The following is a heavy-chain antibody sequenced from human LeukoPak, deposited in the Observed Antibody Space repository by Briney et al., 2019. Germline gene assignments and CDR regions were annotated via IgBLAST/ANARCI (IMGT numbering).Heavy chain of an antibody. CDR1: GYTFTGYY. CDR3: ARAPRGYSYGFDY. J-gene: IGHJ4*02. CDR2: INPNSGGT. D-gene: IGHD5-18*01. Sequence: ASVQVSCTASGYTFTGYYMHWVRQAPGQGLEWMGWINPNSGGTNYAQKFQGWVTMTRDTSISTAYMELSRLRSDDTAVYYCARAPRGYSYGFDYWGQGTLVTVSS. V-gene: IGHV1-2*04.